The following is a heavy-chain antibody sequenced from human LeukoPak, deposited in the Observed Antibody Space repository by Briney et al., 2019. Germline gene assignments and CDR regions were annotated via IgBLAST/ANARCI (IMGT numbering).Heavy chain of an antibody. V-gene: IGHV3-21*01. D-gene: IGHD1-26*01. CDR2: ISSSSSYI. CDR1: GFTFSSYS. Sequence: PGGPLRLSCAASGFTFSSYSMNWVRQAPGKGLEWVSSISSSSSYIYYADSVKGRFTISRDNSKNTLYLQMNSLRAEDTAVYYCARKYPGSGSYYNYFDYWGQGTLVTVSS. J-gene: IGHJ4*02. CDR3: ARKYPGSGSYYNYFDY.